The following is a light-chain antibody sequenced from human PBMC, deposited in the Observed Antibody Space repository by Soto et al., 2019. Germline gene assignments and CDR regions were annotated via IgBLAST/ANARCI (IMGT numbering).Light chain of an antibody. CDR3: QHYKSYSEA. CDR1: QSNSSW. V-gene: IGKV1-5*03. CDR2: KAS. Sequence: IQMTQSPDTLSSSVGDRVNITCLASQSNSSWLAWYQQKPGKAPKLLIYKASTLKSGVPSRFSGSGSGTECTLTITSQQPYDFATYYCQHYKSYSEAFGQGTKVDIK. J-gene: IGKJ1*01.